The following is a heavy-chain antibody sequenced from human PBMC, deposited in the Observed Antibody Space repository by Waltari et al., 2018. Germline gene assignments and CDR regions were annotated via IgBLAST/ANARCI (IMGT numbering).Heavy chain of an antibody. V-gene: IGHV4-34*01. CDR2: INHSGAA. J-gene: IGHJ4*02. CDR3: ARGPDRAKAGID. Sequence: QVQLQQWGAGLLKPSETLSLTCAVYGGSFSGNYWNWIRQPPGKGLEWIGEINHSGAATYNPSLKSRVTISIDTSKNQFSLTLNSVTAADTAVYYCARGPDRAKAGIDWGQGTLVTVSS. D-gene: IGHD5-18*01. CDR1: GGSFSGNY.